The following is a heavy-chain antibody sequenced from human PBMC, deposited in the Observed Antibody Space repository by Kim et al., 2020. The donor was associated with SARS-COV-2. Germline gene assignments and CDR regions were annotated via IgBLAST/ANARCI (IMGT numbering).Heavy chain of an antibody. CDR1: GGSISSYY. CDR3: ARTMQHFSMVRGVWRFDP. CDR2: IYYSGST. V-gene: IGHV4-59*01. J-gene: IGHJ5*02. D-gene: IGHD3-10*01. Sequence: SETLSLTCTVSGGSISSYYWSWIRQPPGKGLEWIGYIYYSGSTNYNPSLKSRVTISVDTSKNQFSLKLSSVTAADTAVYYCARTMQHFSMVRGVWRFDPWGQGTLVTVSS.